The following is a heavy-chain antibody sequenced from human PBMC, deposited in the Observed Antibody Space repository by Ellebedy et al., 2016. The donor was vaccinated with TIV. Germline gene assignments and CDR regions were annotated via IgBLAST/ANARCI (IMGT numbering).Heavy chain of an antibody. Sequence: GESLKISCAASGLTVSTNYMNWVRQAPGKGLEWVSTIYSGDDTYYAGSVKGRFIISRDNSKNTLYLHIDSLRTEDTAVYYCARASFYDVDLSGWYFDLWGRGTLVTVSS. CDR3: ARASFYDVDLSGWYFDL. J-gene: IGHJ2*01. CDR2: IYSGDDT. CDR1: GLTVSTNY. D-gene: IGHD3-10*02. V-gene: IGHV3-66*01.